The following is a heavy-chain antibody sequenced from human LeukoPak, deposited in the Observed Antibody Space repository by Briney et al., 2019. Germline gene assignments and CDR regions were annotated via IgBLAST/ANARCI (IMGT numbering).Heavy chain of an antibody. V-gene: IGHV3-21*01. D-gene: IGHD2-15*01. CDR1: GFTFSSYS. J-gene: IGHJ5*02. CDR2: ISSSSSYI. Sequence: GGSLRLSCAASGFTFSSYSMNWVRQAPGKGLEWVSSISSSSSYIYYADSVKGRFTISRDNAKNSLYLQMNSLRAEDTAVYYCARGWPYVVVVAATNNWFDPWGQGTLVTVSS. CDR3: ARGWPYVVVVAATNNWFDP.